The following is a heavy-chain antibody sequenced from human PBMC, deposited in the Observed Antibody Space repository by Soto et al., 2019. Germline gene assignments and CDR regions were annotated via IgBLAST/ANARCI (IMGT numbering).Heavy chain of an antibody. J-gene: IGHJ6*02. D-gene: IGHD3-3*01. CDR3: ARGVTIFGGVTTYYYYGMDA. CDR1: GGTFSNYA. Sequence: QVQLVQSGAEVKKPGSSVKVSCKASGGTFSNYALTWVRQAPGQGLEWMGGIIPIFGTPNYAQKFRGRVTMTADESTSTAYMELSSLRSEDTAVYYCARGVTIFGGVTTYYYYGMDAWGQGTTVTVSS. CDR2: IIPIFGTP. V-gene: IGHV1-69*12.